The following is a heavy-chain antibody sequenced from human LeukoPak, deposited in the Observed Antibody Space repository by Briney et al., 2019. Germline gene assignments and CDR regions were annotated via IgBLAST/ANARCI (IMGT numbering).Heavy chain of an antibody. Sequence: SETLSLTCTVSGGSISSYYWSWIQQPPGKGLEWIGYIYYSGSTNYNPSLKSRVTISVDTSKNQFSLKLSSVTAADTAVYYCARRGYYGSGSFRRYYFDNWGQGTLVTVSS. J-gene: IGHJ4*02. CDR3: ARRGYYGSGSFRRYYFDN. CDR1: GGSISSYY. CDR2: IYYSGST. V-gene: IGHV4-59*08. D-gene: IGHD3-10*01.